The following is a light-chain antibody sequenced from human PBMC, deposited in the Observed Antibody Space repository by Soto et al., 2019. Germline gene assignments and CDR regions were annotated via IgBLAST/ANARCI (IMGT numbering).Light chain of an antibody. CDR3: SSYSSSSTHVL. CDR2: EVT. J-gene: IGLJ2*01. Sequence: QSVLSQPASVSGSPGQSITISCTGTGSDVGTYSYVSWYQQHPGKAPKLMISEVTNRPSGVSNRFSASKSGNTASLTISGLQAGDEADYYCSSYSSSSTHVLFGGGTQRTVL. V-gene: IGLV2-14*01. CDR1: GSDVGTYSY.